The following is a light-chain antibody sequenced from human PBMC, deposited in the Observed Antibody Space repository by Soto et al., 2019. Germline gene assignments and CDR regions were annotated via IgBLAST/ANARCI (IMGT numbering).Light chain of an antibody. CDR1: SSDVGGYNY. V-gene: IGLV2-14*01. CDR2: DVS. J-gene: IGLJ2*01. CDR3: SSYTSSSTLEV. Sequence: QSALAQPASVSGSPGQSITISCTGTSSDVGGYNYVSWYQQHPGKAPKLMIYDVSNRPSGVSNRFSGSKSGNTASLTISGLQAEDEADYHCSSYTSSSTLEVFGGGTKVTV.